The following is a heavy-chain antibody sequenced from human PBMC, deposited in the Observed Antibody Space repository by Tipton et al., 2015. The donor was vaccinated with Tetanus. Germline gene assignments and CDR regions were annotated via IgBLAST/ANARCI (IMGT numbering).Heavy chain of an antibody. Sequence: TLSLTCTVSGGSISSSSYYWGWIRQPPGKGLEWIGSIYYRGSTYYNPSLKSRVTISVDTSKNQFSLKLSSVTAADTAVYYCARHYYDSSGPLDYWGQGTLVTVSS. CDR3: ARHYYDSSGPLDY. CDR2: IYYRGST. D-gene: IGHD3-22*01. CDR1: GGSISSSSYY. J-gene: IGHJ4*02. V-gene: IGHV4-39*01.